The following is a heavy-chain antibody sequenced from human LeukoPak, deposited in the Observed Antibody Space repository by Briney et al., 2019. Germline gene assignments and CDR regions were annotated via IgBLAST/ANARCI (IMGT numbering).Heavy chain of an antibody. V-gene: IGHV3-7*01. CDR3: SRETNDFWSGRRIDY. D-gene: IGHD3-3*01. Sequence: GGSLRLSCAASGFSFSSYWMTWVRQAPGKGLEWVANIKQDGSEKYYVGSVKGRFTISRDNAKNSLYLQMNSLRAEDTAVYYCSRETNDFWSGRRIDYWGQGALVTVSS. J-gene: IGHJ4*02. CDR1: GFSFSSYW. CDR2: IKQDGSEK.